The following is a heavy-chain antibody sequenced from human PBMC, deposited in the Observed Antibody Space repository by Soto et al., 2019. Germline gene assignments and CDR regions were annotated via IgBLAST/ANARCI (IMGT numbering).Heavy chain of an antibody. D-gene: IGHD3-16*01. CDR1: GNSFNNW. J-gene: IGHJ6*02. CDR2: IYPGDSDT. CDR3: ALPITFGGVASMDV. Sequence: PGESLKISCKGLGNSFNNWIGWVRQMPGKGLEWVGIIYPGDSDTRYSPSFQGQVTISADKSISTAYLQWSSLKASDTAMCYCALPITFGGVASMDVWGQGTTVTV. V-gene: IGHV5-51*01.